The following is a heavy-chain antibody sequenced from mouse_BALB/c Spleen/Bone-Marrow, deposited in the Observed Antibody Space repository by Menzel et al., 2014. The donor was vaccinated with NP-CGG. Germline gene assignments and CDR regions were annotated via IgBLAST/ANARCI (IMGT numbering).Heavy chain of an antibody. J-gene: IGHJ3*01. Sequence: QVQLKESGAELAKHGASLKMSCKASGYTFTSYWMHWVKQRPGQGLEWIGYINPSTDYTEYNQKFKDKATLTADKSSSTAFMQLSSLTSEDSAVYYCARRAYGGSYGFAYWGQGTLVTVSA. V-gene: IGHV1-7*01. CDR1: GYTFTSYW. CDR2: INPSTDYT. D-gene: IGHD1-1*01. CDR3: ARRAYGGSYGFAY.